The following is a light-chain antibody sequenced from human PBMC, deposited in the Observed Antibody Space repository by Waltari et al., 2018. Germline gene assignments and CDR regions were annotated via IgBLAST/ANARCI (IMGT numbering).Light chain of an antibody. V-gene: IGLV3-19*01. CDR3: SSRDIRGIQLL. CDR2: GKN. Sequence: SSELTQDPAVSVALGQTVRITCQGDSLNSYYASWYQQRAGQAPLLVIYGKNKRPSGIPDRFSGSSLGDTSSLTITAARAEDEADYYCSSRDIRGIQLLFGGGTKLTVL. J-gene: IGLJ3*02. CDR1: SLNSYY.